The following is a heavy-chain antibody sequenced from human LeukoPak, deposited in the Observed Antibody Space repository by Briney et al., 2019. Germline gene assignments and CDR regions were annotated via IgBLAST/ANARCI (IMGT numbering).Heavy chain of an antibody. CDR1: GYTFTSYY. CDR3: ATDPVGYCSANGCYSVDY. V-gene: IGHV1-46*01. D-gene: IGHD2-15*01. J-gene: IGHJ4*02. CDR2: INPSGGST. Sequence: ASVKVSCKASGYTFTSYYMHWVRQAPGQGLEWMGIINPSGGSTNYAQKFQGRVTITRNTSISTAYMELSSLRSDDTAVYYCATDPVGYCSANGCYSVDYWGQGTLVTVSS.